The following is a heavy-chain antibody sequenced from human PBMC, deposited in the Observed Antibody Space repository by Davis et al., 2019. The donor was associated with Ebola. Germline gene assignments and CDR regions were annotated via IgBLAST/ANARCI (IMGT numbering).Heavy chain of an antibody. J-gene: IGHJ5*02. CDR1: GGSISSYY. D-gene: IGHD6-13*01. CDR3: ARRRSSSWYGDNWFDP. CDR2: IYYSGST. Sequence: MPSETLSLTCTVSGGSISSYYWTWIRQPPGKGLEWIGYIYYSGSTNYNPSLKSRVTISVDTSRNHFSLKLSSMTAADTAVYYCARRRSSSWYGDNWFDPWGQGTLVTVSS. V-gene: IGHV4-59*08.